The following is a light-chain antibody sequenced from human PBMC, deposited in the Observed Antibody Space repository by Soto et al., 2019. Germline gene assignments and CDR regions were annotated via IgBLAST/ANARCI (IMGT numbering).Light chain of an antibody. Sequence: EVMLTQSPGTLSLSPGERATLSCRASQSVSSNYLAWYQQQSGQAPRLLIYGASNRATGIPDRFRGGGSGTDLSLNVKRLEPEDFAGYYCLQYDTSPRPCGQGTKVEFK. CDR3: LQYDTSPRP. CDR2: GAS. J-gene: IGKJ1*01. CDR1: QSVSSNY. V-gene: IGKV3-20*01.